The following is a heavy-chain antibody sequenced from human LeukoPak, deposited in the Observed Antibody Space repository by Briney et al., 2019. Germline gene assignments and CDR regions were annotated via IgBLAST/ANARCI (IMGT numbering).Heavy chain of an antibody. J-gene: IGHJ3*02. V-gene: IGHV3-9*01. Sequence: GGSLRLSFAASGFTFDDYAMHWVRQAPGKGLEWVSGIRWNSGSIGYADSVKGRFTISRDNAKNSLYLQMNSLRAEDTASYYCAKDVGATSDDAFDIWGQGTMVTVSS. D-gene: IGHD1-26*01. CDR2: IRWNSGSI. CDR3: AKDVGATSDDAFDI. CDR1: GFTFDDYA.